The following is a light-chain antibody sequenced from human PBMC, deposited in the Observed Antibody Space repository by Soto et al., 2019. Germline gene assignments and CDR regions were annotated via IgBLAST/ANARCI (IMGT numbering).Light chain of an antibody. CDR1: QSVSSY. J-gene: IGKJ5*01. V-gene: IGKV3-20*01. CDR3: QQYGSSPPIT. Sequence: IVLTQPPATLSLSPGERATLSCRASQSVSSYLAWYQHKPGQAPRLLIYGASSRATGIPDRFSGSGSGTDFTLTISRLEPEDFAVYYCQQYGSSPPITFGQGTRLEIK. CDR2: GAS.